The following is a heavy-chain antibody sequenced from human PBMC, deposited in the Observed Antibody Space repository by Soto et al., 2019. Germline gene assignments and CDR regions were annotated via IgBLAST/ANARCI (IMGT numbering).Heavy chain of an antibody. CDR1: GYTFTSYY. CDR3: AYYDILTGYSFDP. Sequence: GASVKVSCKASGYTFTSYYMHWVRQAPGQGLEWMGIINPSGGSTSYAQKFQGRVTMTRDASTSTVYMELSSLRSEDTAVYYCAYYDILTGYSFDPWGQGTLVTAPQ. D-gene: IGHD3-9*01. J-gene: IGHJ5*02. V-gene: IGHV1-46*03. CDR2: INPSGGST.